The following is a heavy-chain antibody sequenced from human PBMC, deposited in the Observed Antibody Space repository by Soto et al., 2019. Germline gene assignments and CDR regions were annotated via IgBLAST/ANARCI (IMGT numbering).Heavy chain of an antibody. D-gene: IGHD2-8*01. V-gene: IGHV5-51*01. J-gene: IGHJ6*02. CDR2: IYPGDSDT. CDR3: ARQGSNGAYYYYGMDV. CDR1: GYSFASYW. Sequence: GESLKISCKGSGYSFASYWIAWVRQMPGKGLEWMGIIYPGDSDTIYSPSFQGQVTFSVDKSTSTAYLQWSSLKASDTAMYYCARQGSNGAYYYYGMDVWGQGTTVTVSS.